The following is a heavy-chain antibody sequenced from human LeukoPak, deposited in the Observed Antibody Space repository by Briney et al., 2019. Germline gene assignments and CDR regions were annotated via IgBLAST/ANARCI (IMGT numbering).Heavy chain of an antibody. D-gene: IGHD1-1*01. CDR1: GGSIRSYY. J-gene: IGHJ4*02. CDR3: ARENDFVRGYFDY. Sequence: SETLSLTCTVSGGSIRSYYWSWIRQPPGKGLEWIGYIYYSGSTNYNPSLKSRVTISVDTSKNQFSLKLSSVTAADTAVYYCARENDFVRGYFDYWGQGTLVTVSS. CDR2: IYYSGST. V-gene: IGHV4-59*01.